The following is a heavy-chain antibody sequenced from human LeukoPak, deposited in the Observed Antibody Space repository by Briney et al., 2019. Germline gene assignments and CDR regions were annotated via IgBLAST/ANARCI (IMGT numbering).Heavy chain of an antibody. D-gene: IGHD2-21*01. V-gene: IGHV4-59*01. J-gene: IGHJ4*02. CDR1: GGSISSYY. Sequence: PSETLSLTCTVSGGSISSYYWSWIRQPPGKGLEWIGYIYYSGSTSYNPSLKSRVTISVDTSKNQFSLELSSVTAADTAVYYCARQASYRRDYFDYWGQGTLVTVSS. CDR2: IYYSGST. CDR3: ARQASYRRDYFDY.